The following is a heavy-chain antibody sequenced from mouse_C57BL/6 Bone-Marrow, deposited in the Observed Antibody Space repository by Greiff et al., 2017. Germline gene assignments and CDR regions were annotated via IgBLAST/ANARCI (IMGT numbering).Heavy chain of an antibody. D-gene: IGHD3-1*01. CDR3: ARKLGRTPYYAMDD. Sequence: QVQLQQPGAELVKPGASVKLSCKASGYTFTSYWMHWVKQRPGQGLEWIGMIHPNSGSTNYNEKFKSKATLTVDKSSSTAYMQLSSLTSEDSAVYYCARKLGRTPYYAMDDWGQGTTVTVSS. J-gene: IGHJ4*01. V-gene: IGHV1-64*01. CDR2: IHPNSGST. CDR1: GYTFTSYW.